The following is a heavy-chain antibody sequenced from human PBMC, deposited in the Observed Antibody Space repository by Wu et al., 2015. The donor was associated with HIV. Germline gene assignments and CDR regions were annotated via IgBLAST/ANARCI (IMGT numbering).Heavy chain of an antibody. CDR3: VRRQNWNLNNYYFGY. V-gene: IGHV1-2*02. Sequence: QVQLVQSGAEVRKPGASVKVSCKTSGYTFTGYYMHWVRQAPGQGLEWMGWINDDTGDTRYAQKFQGRVTMTRDTSISTGYMELRRLTSDDLAVYFCVRRQNWNLNNYYFGYWGQGTLVTVSS. CDR2: INDDTGDT. J-gene: IGHJ4*02. CDR1: GYTFTGYY. D-gene: IGHD1-1*01.